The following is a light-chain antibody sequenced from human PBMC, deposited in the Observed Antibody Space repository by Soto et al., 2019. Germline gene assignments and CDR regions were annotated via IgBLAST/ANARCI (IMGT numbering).Light chain of an antibody. Sequence: QSALTQPASVSGSPGQSITISCTGTSGDIGAYDYVSWYQQHPGKAPKVMIRDVTHRPSRVSNRFSGSKSGNTASLTISGLQAEDEADYYCSSYTTSSSVVFGGGTKLTVL. CDR3: SSYTTSSSVV. CDR2: DVT. J-gene: IGLJ2*01. V-gene: IGLV2-14*01. CDR1: SGDIGAYDY.